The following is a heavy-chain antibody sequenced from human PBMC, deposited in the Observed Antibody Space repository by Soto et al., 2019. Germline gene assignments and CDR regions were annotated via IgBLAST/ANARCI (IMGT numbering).Heavy chain of an antibody. Sequence: LSVTCTVSGVSINNYHWTWIRQPPGKRLEWIGAIYYTGSTTYNPSLRSRVTFSVDTSKNQFSLSLTSVTAADTAVYFCAKVVSGGQLDYWGQGTLVTVSS. CDR1: GVSINNYH. CDR3: AKVVSGGQLDY. V-gene: IGHV4-59*01. D-gene: IGHD6-25*01. CDR2: IYYTGST. J-gene: IGHJ4*02.